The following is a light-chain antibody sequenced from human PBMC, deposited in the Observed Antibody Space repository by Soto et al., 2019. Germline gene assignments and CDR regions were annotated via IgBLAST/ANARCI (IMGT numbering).Light chain of an antibody. CDR3: QQNYRATPWT. CDR1: QSISRY. CDR2: AAS. Sequence: DIQMTQSASSLSASVGDRITITCRESQSISRYLNWYQHKPGKAPKLLINAASSLERGVPSRFSGGGSGTDFTLNISSLQPDDFATYYCQQNYRATPWTFGQRTKVDI. V-gene: IGKV1-39*01. J-gene: IGKJ1*01.